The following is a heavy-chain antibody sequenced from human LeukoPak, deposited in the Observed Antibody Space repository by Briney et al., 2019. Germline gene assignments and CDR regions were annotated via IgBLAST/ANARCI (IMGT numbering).Heavy chain of an antibody. CDR1: GFTFSSYA. CDR2: ISGSGGST. CDR3: AKVGSAGAYYYYYMDV. Sequence: PGGSLRLSCAASGFTFSSYAMSWVRQAPGKALEWVSAISGSGGSTYYADSVKGRFTISRDNSKNTLYLQMNSLRAEDTAVYYCAKVGSAGAYYYYYMDVWGKGTTVTVSS. J-gene: IGHJ6*03. D-gene: IGHD4/OR15-4a*01. V-gene: IGHV3-23*01.